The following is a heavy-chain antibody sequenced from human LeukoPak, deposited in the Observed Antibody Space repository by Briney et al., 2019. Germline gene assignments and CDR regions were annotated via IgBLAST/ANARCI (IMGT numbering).Heavy chain of an antibody. CDR3: ANSNDAFDI. V-gene: IGHV3-9*01. CDR2: ISWNSGNI. CDR1: GFTFDDYA. J-gene: IGHJ3*02. Sequence: GGSLRLSCAASGFTFDDYAMHWVRQAPGKGLEWVSGISWNSGNIGYADSVRGRFTISRDNAKNSLYLQMNSLRAEDTALYYCANSNDAFDIWGQGTMDTVSS.